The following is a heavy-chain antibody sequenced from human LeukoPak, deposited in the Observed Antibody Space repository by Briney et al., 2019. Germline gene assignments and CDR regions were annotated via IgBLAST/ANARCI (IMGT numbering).Heavy chain of an antibody. V-gene: IGHV4-59*01. CDR3: ARVDYGSGPAPFDY. D-gene: IGHD3-10*01. Sequence: ESSETLSLTCTVSSGSISGYYWSWIRQPPGKGLEWIGYIYYSGSTNYNPSLKSRVTISVDTSKNQFSLKLSSVTAADTAVYYCARVDYGSGPAPFDYWGQGTLVTVSS. J-gene: IGHJ4*02. CDR2: IYYSGST. CDR1: SGSISGYY.